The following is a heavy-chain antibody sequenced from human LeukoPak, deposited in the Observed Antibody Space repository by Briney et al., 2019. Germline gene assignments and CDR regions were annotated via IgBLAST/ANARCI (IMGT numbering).Heavy chain of an antibody. D-gene: IGHD2-2*01. CDR2: ISYDGSNK. J-gene: IGHJ4*02. CDR3: ASLARTSGDY. V-gene: IGHV3-30-3*01. Sequence: GGSLRLSCAASGFTFSSYAMSWVRQAPGKGLEWVAVISYDGSNKYYADSVKGRFTISRDNSKNTLYLQMNSLRAEDTAVYYCASLARTSGDYWGQGTLVTVSS. CDR1: GFTFSSYA.